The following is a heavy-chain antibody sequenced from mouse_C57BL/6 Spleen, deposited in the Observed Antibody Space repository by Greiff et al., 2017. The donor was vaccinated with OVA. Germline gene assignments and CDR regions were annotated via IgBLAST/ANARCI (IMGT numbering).Heavy chain of an antibody. D-gene: IGHD1-1*01. Sequence: EVKLVESGGGLVKPGGSLTLSCAASGFTFSDYGMHWVRQAPEKGLEWVAYISSGNSTIYYADTVKCRFTISRDNAKHTLFLQMTSLRSEDTDMYYCARDCYDYWGQGTTLTVSS. CDR2: ISSGNSTI. V-gene: IGHV5-17*01. J-gene: IGHJ2*01. CDR1: GFTFSDYG. CDR3: ARDCYDY.